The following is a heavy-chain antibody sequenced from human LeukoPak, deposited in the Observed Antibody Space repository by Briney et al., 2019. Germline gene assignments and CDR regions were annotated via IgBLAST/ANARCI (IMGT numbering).Heavy chain of an antibody. CDR2: ISGSGDSI. J-gene: IGHJ6*04. D-gene: IGHD5-24*01. CDR1: GFTFSNYA. CDR3: AKDRGV. V-gene: IGHV3-23*01. Sequence: GGSLRLSCAASGFTFSNYAMRWVRQAPVEGLKCVSAISGSGDSIYYADSVKDRFTISRDNSKNTLYLQMNSLRADDTAVYYCAKDRGVWGKGTTVTVSS.